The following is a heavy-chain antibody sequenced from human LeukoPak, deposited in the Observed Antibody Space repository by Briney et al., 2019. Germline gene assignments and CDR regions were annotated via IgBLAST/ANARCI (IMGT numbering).Heavy chain of an antibody. J-gene: IGHJ6*03. CDR1: GFTFSSYG. Sequence: GGSLRLSCAASGFTFSSYGMHWVRQAPGKGLEWVAFIRYDGSNKYYADFVKGRFTISRDNSKNTLYLQMNSLRAEDTAVYYCAKDRAVGATKLGYMDVWGKGTTVTVSS. CDR3: AKDRAVGATKLGYMDV. V-gene: IGHV3-30*02. D-gene: IGHD1-26*01. CDR2: IRYDGSNK.